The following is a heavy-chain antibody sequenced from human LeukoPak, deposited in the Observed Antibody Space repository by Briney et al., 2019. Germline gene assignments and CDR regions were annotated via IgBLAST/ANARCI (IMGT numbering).Heavy chain of an antibody. D-gene: IGHD3-16*02. CDR3: ARHYHTDVQASFGY. V-gene: IGHV4-39*01. CDR1: GGSISTCCSC. CDR2: IYYSGRT. J-gene: IGHJ4*02. Sequence: SETLSLTCTVSGGSISTCCSCWGWIRQPPGKGLEWIGTIYYSGRTYYNPSLKSRVTMSVDTSQNHFSLRLSSVTAADTAVYYCARHYHTDVQASFGYWGQGTLVTVSS.